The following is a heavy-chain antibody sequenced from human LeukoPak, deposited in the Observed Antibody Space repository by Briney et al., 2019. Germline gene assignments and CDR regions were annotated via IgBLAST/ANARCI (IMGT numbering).Heavy chain of an antibody. Sequence: PSETPSPTLTVPGGSLSSYYWSWIRQPPGKGLEWIGCIYYDGSSNYNPSLKSRVTISVDTSKNQFSLNLSSVTAADTAVYYCARDSSTYYPLHDGFDIWGQGTMVTVSS. CDR3: ARDSSTYYPLHDGFDI. D-gene: IGHD3-22*01. CDR2: IYYDGSS. CDR1: GGSLSSYY. V-gene: IGHV4-59*01. J-gene: IGHJ3*02.